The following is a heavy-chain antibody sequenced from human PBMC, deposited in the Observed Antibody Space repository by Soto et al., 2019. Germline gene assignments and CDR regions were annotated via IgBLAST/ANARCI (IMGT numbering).Heavy chain of an antibody. CDR3: ARAMDIGMGSKDNWCDX. V-gene: IGHV3-30-3*01. CDR2: ISYDENNR. J-gene: IGHJ5*01. Sequence: SLTLSCAPSCFSFSSYAMHWVSQAACQGLEWVAAISYDENNRYYTDSVKGRFTISRDNSKNTAYLQVNSLRDEDTAVYYCARAMDIGMGSKDNWCDX. D-gene: IGHD2-2*03. CDR1: CFSFSSYA.